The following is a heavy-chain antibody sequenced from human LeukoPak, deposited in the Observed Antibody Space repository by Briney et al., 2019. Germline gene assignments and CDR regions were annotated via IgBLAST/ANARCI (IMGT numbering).Heavy chain of an antibody. D-gene: IGHD2-2*01. CDR1: GYTFTGYY. J-gene: IGHJ5*02. CDR3: ARVPDIVVVPAAIWFDP. CDR2: INPHSGGT. Sequence: GASLKVSCKASGYTFTGYYMHWVRQAPGQGLAWMEWINPHSGGTNYAQKFQGRVAMTRDTSISTAYMGLSRLRSDDTAVYYCARVPDIVVVPAAIWFDPWGQGTLVTVSS. V-gene: IGHV1-2*02.